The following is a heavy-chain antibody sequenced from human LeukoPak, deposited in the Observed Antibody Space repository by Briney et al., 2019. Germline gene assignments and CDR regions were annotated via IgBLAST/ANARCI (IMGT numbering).Heavy chain of an antibody. CDR1: GGSISSYY. D-gene: IGHD3-10*01. V-gene: IGHV4-4*07. CDR3: ARETLWFGELSDAFDI. Sequence: SETLSLTCTVSGGSISSYYWSWIRQPAGKGLEWIGRIYTSGSTNYNPSLKSRVTISVDTSKNQFSLKLSSVTAADTAVYYCARETLWFGELSDAFDIWGQGTMVTVSS. CDR2: IYTSGST. J-gene: IGHJ3*02.